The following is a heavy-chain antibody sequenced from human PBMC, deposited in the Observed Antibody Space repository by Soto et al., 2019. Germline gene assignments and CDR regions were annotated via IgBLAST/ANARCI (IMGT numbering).Heavy chain of an antibody. Sequence: GESLKISCKGSGYSFTSYWIGWVRQMPGKGLDWMGIIYPGDSDTRYSPSFQGQVTISADKSISTAYLQWSSLKASDTAMYYCVSRLTGYYNPASGPLVLDIWGQGTMVTVS. CDR3: VSRLTGYYNPASGPLVLDI. D-gene: IGHD3-9*01. CDR1: GYSFTSYW. J-gene: IGHJ3*02. V-gene: IGHV5-51*01. CDR2: IYPGDSDT.